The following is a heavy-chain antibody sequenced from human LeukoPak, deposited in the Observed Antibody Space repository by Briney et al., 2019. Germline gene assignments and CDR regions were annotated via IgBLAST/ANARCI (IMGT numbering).Heavy chain of an antibody. CDR3: AVDIVATIGVT. CDR2: ISSSGSSA. J-gene: IGHJ4*02. CDR1: GFTFSNYN. D-gene: IGHD5-12*01. V-gene: IGHV3-48*02. Sequence: GGSLRLSCAASGFTFSNYNMNWVRQAPGKGLEWVSYISSSGSSAYYADSVKGRFTISRDNAKNSLSLQMHSLRDGDTAVYYCAVDIVATIGVTWGQGTLVTVSP.